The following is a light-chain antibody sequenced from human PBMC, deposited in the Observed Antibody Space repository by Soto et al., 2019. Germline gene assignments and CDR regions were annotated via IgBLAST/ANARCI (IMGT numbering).Light chain of an antibody. CDR1: TSDVGAYNY. CDR2: EVS. Sequence: QSALTQPASVSGSPGQSITISCTGTTSDVGAYNYVSWYQQHPGKAPKLIIYEVSSRPLGVSNRFSGSKSGYTASLTISGLHSEDEADYYCSSYTTSTSLVFGGGTKLTVL. J-gene: IGLJ3*02. V-gene: IGLV2-14*01. CDR3: SSYTTSTSLV.